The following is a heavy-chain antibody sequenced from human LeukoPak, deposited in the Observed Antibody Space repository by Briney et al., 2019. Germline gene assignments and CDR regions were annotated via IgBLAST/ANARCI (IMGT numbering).Heavy chain of an antibody. Sequence: PSQTLSLTCTVSGDSISSGSYYWTWIRQPAGKGLEWIGRMYSSGGTNYNPSLKSRVTISLDTSKKHFSLELSSVTAADTAVYYCAREGQMVRGVVDWGQGTLVTVSS. CDR3: AREGQMVRGVVD. J-gene: IGHJ4*02. D-gene: IGHD3-10*01. V-gene: IGHV4-61*02. CDR1: GDSISSGSYY. CDR2: MYSSGGT.